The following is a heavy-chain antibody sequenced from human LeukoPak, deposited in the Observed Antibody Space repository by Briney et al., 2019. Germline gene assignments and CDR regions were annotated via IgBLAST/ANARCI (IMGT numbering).Heavy chain of an antibody. CDR3: ARDMRWELPSAGNY. J-gene: IGHJ4*02. V-gene: IGHV1-2*02. Sequence: ASVKVSCKASGYTFTGYYIHWVRQAPGQGLEWMGWINPNSGGTNFAQKFQGRLTMTRGTSTSTAYMDLSRLRSDDTAVYYCARDMRWELPSAGNYWGQGTLSPSPQ. CDR1: GYTFTGYY. CDR2: INPNSGGT. D-gene: IGHD1-26*01.